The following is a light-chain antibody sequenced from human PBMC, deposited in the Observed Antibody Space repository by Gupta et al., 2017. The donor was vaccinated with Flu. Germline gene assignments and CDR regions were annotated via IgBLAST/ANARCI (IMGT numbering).Light chain of an antibody. CDR3: ASYRDSNTWV. CDR1: SSDVGAYNF. Sequence: QSALTQPASVSCSPGQSITIPCTGTSSDVGAYNFVSWYQQHPGKVPKLIIYEVSNRPSGVPYRFSGSKSDNTASLTISGLQTEDESDYYCASYRDSNTWVFGGGTKLTVL. CDR2: EVS. J-gene: IGLJ3*02. V-gene: IGLV2-14*01.